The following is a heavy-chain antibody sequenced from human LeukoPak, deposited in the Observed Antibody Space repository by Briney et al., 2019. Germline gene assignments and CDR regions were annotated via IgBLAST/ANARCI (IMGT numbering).Heavy chain of an antibody. CDR3: ARDVEQWLVRVFYFDY. Sequence: GGSLRLSCATSGFTLISYSMNWVRQAPGKGLECVSYISSGSTTIYYADSVKGRFTISRDNAKNSLYLQMNSLRAEDTAVYYCARDVEQWLVRVFYFDYWGQGTLVTVSS. CDR1: GFTLISYS. J-gene: IGHJ4*02. D-gene: IGHD6-19*01. CDR2: ISSGSTTI. V-gene: IGHV3-48*01.